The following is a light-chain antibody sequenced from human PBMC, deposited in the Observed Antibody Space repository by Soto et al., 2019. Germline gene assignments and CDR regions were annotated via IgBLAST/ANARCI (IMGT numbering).Light chain of an antibody. CDR3: NSYTSGTTYVV. V-gene: IGLV2-14*01. CDR2: EVT. CDR1: SSDVGGYNY. J-gene: IGLJ2*01. Sequence: QSALTQPASVSGSPGQSITISCTGTSSDVGGYNYVSWYQQHPGKAPKLMIYEVTNRPSGVSNRFSGSKSGKTASLTISGLQAEDEADYYCNSYTSGTTYVVFGGGTKVTVL.